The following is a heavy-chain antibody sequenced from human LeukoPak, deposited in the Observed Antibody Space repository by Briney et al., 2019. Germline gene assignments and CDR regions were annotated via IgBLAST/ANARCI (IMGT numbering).Heavy chain of an antibody. CDR2: IYPGDSGP. CDR3: GMSGDRVPLQDDVFDV. D-gene: IGHD1-26*01. Sequence: GESLKISCKVSGYSFTSYCIGGVRQMPGKGLGWMGIIYPGDSGPTYSPSFQGQVTISVDTSIRTAYLQWSSLQASDTAMYYCGMSGDRVPLQDDVFDVWGQGTMVTVST. CDR1: GYSFTSYC. J-gene: IGHJ3*01. V-gene: IGHV5-51*01.